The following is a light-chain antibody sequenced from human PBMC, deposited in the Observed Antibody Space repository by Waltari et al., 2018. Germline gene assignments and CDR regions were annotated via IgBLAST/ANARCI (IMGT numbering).Light chain of an antibody. CDR1: SGHSNPA. Sequence: QLVLTPSPSASASLGASVTLTCTLSSGHSNPAIAWHPQQPEKGPRYLMRLNSDGSHTKGDGIPDRFSGSSSGAERYLTISSLQSEDEADYYCQTWATGIRVFGGGTKLTVL. CDR3: QTWATGIRV. CDR2: LNSDGSH. J-gene: IGLJ2*01. V-gene: IGLV4-69*01.